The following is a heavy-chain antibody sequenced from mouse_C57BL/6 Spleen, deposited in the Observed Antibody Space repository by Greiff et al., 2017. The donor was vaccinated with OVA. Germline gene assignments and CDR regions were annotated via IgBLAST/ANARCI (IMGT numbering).Heavy chain of an antibody. J-gene: IGHJ1*03. D-gene: IGHD1-1*01. CDR2: ISSGSSTI. CDR1: GFTFSDYG. Sequence: EVQLVESGGGLVKPGGSLKLSCAASGFTFSDYGMHWVRQAPEKGLEWVAYISSGSSTIYYADTVKGRFTISRDNAKNTLFLQITSLRSEDTAMYYCARYYGSSYWYFDVWGTGTTVTVAS. V-gene: IGHV5-17*01. CDR3: ARYYGSSYWYFDV.